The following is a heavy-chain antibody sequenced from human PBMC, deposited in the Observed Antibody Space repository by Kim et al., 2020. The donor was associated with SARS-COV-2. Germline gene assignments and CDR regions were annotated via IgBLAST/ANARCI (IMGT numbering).Heavy chain of an antibody. CDR1: GFTFSSYA. CDR3: ARGRPYYYDSSAPFDY. Sequence: GGSLRLSCAASGFTFSSYAMHWVRQAPGKGLEWVAVISYDGSNKYYADSVKGRFTISRDNSKNTLYLQMNSLRAEDTAVYYCARGRPYYYDSSAPFDYWGQGTLVTVSS. J-gene: IGHJ4*02. CDR2: ISYDGSNK. V-gene: IGHV3-30*14. D-gene: IGHD3-22*01.